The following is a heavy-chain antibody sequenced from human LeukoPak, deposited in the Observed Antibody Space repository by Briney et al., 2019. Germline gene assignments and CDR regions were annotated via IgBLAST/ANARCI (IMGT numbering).Heavy chain of an antibody. CDR2: TSGSI. CDR1: GASISSHY. D-gene: IGHD3/OR15-3a*01. J-gene: IGHJ6*03. Sequence: SETLSLTCAASGASISSHYWSWIRQPPGKGLEWIGYTSGSISDNPSLKSRVAVSVDPSQNQVSLSLTSVTAADTAVYYCARVLAIFGLDTTDFYMDVWGKGTAVTVSS. CDR3: ARVLAIFGLDTTDFYMDV. V-gene: IGHV4-59*11.